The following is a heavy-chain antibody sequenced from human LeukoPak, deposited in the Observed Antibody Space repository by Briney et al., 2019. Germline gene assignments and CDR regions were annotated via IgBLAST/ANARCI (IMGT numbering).Heavy chain of an antibody. CDR3: AKSKQYDSSGYYSLVGRESHFDY. Sequence: PSETLSLTCTVSGGSISSYYWSWIRQPPGKGLEWIGYIYYSGSTNYNPSLKSRVTISVDTSKNHFSLKLSSVTAADTAVYYCAKSKQYDSSGYYSLVGRESHFDYWGQGTLVTVSS. V-gene: IGHV4-59*08. CDR2: IYYSGST. CDR1: GGSISSYY. J-gene: IGHJ4*02. D-gene: IGHD3-22*01.